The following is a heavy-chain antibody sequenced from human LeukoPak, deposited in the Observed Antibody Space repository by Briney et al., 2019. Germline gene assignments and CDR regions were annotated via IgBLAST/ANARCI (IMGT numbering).Heavy chain of an antibody. CDR2: IYTSGST. D-gene: IGHD2-15*01. CDR3: AREGDYCSGGSCYGY. Sequence: SETLSLTCTVSGGSISSGSYYCSWIRQPAGKGLEWIGRIYTSGSTNYNPSLKSRVTISVDTSKNQFSPKLSSVTAADTAVYYCAREGDYCSGGSCYGYWGQGTLVTVSS. J-gene: IGHJ4*02. CDR1: GGSISSGSYY. V-gene: IGHV4-61*02.